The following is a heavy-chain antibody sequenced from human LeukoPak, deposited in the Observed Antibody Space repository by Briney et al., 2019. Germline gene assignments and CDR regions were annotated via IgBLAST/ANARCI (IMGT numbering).Heavy chain of an antibody. Sequence: PSETLSLTCTVSGASISSYYWSWIRQPPGKGLEWIGYIYYSGSTNHNPSLKSRVTISVDTSKNQFSLKLSSVTAADTAVYYCARGEEVISPYYYYGMDVWGQGTTVTVSS. CDR2: IYYSGST. CDR3: ARGEEVISPYYYYGMDV. D-gene: IGHD3-16*02. J-gene: IGHJ6*02. CDR1: GASISSYY. V-gene: IGHV4-59*01.